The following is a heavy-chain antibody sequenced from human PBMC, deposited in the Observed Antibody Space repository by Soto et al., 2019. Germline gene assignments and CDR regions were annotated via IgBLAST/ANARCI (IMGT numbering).Heavy chain of an antibody. CDR3: ARQRGSGAGRYFQR. J-gene: IGHJ1*01. D-gene: IGHD6-19*01. CDR2: IYYSGST. CDR1: GGSISSYY. V-gene: IGHV4-39*01. Sequence: SETLSLTCPFSGGSISSYYWGWIRQPPGKGLEWIGSIYYSGSTHYNPSLESRVTISVDTSKNQFSLKLYSVTAADTAVYYWARQRGSGAGRYFQRWGQGTLVTVPQ.